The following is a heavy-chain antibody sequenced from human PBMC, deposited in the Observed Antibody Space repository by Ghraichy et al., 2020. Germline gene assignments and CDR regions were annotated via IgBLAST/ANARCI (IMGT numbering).Heavy chain of an antibody. CDR2: IYYSGST. CDR3: ARLLRYSYGCYFDY. V-gene: IGHV4-39*01. CDR1: GGSISSSSYY. J-gene: IGHJ4*02. D-gene: IGHD5-18*01. Sequence: ESLNISCTVSGGSISSSSYYWGWIRQPPGEGLEWIGSIYYSGSTYYNPSLKSRVTVSVDTSKNQFSLKLSSVTAADTAVYYCARLLRYSYGCYFDYWGQGTLVTVSS.